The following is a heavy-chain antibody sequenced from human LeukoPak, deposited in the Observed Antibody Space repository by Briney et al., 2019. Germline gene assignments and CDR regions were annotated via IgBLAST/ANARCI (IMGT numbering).Heavy chain of an antibody. D-gene: IGHD3-10*01. CDR2: IIPIFGTA. J-gene: IGHJ4*02. CDR3: ARAVKYGSGSYYFDY. CDR1: GGTFSSYA. V-gene: IGHV1-69*13. Sequence: GASVKVSCKASGGTFSSYAISWVRQAPGQGLEWMGGIIPIFGTANYAQKFQGRVTITADESTSTAYMELSSLRSEDTAVYYCARAVKYGSGSYYFDYWGQGTLVTVSS.